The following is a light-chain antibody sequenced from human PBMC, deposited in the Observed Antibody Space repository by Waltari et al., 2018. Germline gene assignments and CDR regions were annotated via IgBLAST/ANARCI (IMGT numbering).Light chain of an antibody. CDR2: ATS. CDR3: HQYNNWPPWT. Sequence: EIVMTQSPATLSVSPGEGATLSCRASQSISSNLAWYQQRPGQAPRLLIFATSTRATGVPARFRGGGSGTEFTLTISSMQSEDFAIYYCHQYNNWPPWTFGQGTKVEIK. J-gene: IGKJ1*01. CDR1: QSISSN. V-gene: IGKV3-15*01.